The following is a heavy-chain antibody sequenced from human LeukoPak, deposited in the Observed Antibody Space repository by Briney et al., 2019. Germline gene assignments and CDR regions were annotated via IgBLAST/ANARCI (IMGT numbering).Heavy chain of an antibody. CDR2: IIPIFGTA. CDR1: GGTFSSYA. D-gene: IGHD3-22*01. CDR3: ARALRGLYDSSGYDY. Sequence: SVKVSCKASGGTFSSYAISWVRQAPGQGLEWMGGIIPIFGTANYAQKFQGRVTITTDESTSTAYMELSSPRSEDTAVYYCARALRGLYDSSGYDYWGQGTLVTVSS. V-gene: IGHV1-69*05. J-gene: IGHJ4*02.